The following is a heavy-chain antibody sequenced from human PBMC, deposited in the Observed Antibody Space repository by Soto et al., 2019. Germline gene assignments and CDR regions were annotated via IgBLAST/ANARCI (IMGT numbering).Heavy chain of an antibody. CDR1: GFTFGSYA. Sequence: QVQLVESGGGVVQPGRSLRLSCAASGFTFGSYAMHWVRQAPGKGLEWVAVISYDGSNKYYADSVKGRFTISRDNSKNXVYRQMNSLRSEDTAVYYCARPVGRSDYNWGYFDLWGRGALVTVAS. J-gene: IGHJ2*01. D-gene: IGHD4-17*01. CDR3: ARPVGRSDYNWGYFDL. CDR2: ISYDGSNK. V-gene: IGHV3-30-3*01.